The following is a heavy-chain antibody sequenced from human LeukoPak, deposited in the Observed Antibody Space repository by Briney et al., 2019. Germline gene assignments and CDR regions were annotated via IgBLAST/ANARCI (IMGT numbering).Heavy chain of an antibody. CDR2: IKQDGSEK. CDR3: ARSAYGDNFDY. V-gene: IGHV3-7*01. D-gene: IGHD4-17*01. CDR1: GFTFSSYA. Sequence: GGSLRLSCAASGFTFSSYAMSWVRQAPGKGLEWVADIKQDGSEKYYADSVKGRFTISRDNSKNTLYLQMNSLRAEDTAVYYCARSAYGDNFDYWGQGTLVTVSS. J-gene: IGHJ4*02.